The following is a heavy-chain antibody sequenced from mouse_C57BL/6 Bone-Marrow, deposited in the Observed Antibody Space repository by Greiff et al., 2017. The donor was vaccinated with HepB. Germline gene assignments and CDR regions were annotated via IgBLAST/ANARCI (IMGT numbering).Heavy chain of an antibody. Sequence: VQGVESGAELARPGASVKLSCKASGYTFTSYGISWVKQRTGQGLEWIGEIYPRSGNTYYNEKFKGKATLTADKSSSTAYMELRSLTSEDSAVYFCARPLLRFPFAYWGQGTLVTVSA. V-gene: IGHV1-81*01. CDR3: ARPLLRFPFAY. D-gene: IGHD2-12*01. CDR2: IYPRSGNT. J-gene: IGHJ3*01. CDR1: GYTFTSYG.